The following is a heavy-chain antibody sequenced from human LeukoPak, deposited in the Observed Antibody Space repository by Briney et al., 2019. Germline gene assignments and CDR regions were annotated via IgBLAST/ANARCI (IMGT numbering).Heavy chain of an antibody. V-gene: IGHV4-39*01. J-gene: IGHJ3*02. CDR2: IYYSGST. Sequence: PSETLSLTCTVSGGSISSSSYYWGWIRQPPGKGLEWIGSIYYSGSTYYNPSLKSRVTISVDTSKNQFSLKLSSVTAADTAVYYCASIPGTYDYVWGSYRHAFDIWGQGTMVTVSS. D-gene: IGHD3-16*02. CDR1: GGSISSSSYY. CDR3: ASIPGTYDYVWGSYRHAFDI.